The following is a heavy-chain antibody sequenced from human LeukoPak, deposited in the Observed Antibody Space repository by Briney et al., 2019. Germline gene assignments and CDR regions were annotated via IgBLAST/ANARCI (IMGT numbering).Heavy chain of an antibody. CDR2: ISAYNGNT. V-gene: IGHV1-18*01. D-gene: IGHD3-22*01. Sequence: ASVKVSCKASGYTFTSYGISWVRQAPGQGLEWMGWISAYNGNTNYAQKLQGRVTMTTNTSTSTAYMELRSLRSDDTAVYYCAEGDYYDSSGQGYFQHWGQGTLVTVSS. J-gene: IGHJ1*01. CDR1: GYTFTSYG. CDR3: AEGDYYDSSGQGYFQH.